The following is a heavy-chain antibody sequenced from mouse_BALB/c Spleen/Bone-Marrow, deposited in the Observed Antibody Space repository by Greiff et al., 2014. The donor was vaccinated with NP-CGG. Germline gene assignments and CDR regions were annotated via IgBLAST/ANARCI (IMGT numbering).Heavy chain of an antibody. Sequence: QVQLKESGAELARPGASVKMSCKASGYTFTSYTMHWVKQRPGQGLEWIGYINPSSGYTNYNQKFKDKATLTADKSSSTAYMQPTSTASEDSAVYSCARGVYYYGSSSNFDYWGQGTTLTVSA. CDR2: INPSSGYT. CDR3: ARGVYYYGSSSNFDY. D-gene: IGHD1-1*01. V-gene: IGHV1-4*01. J-gene: IGHJ2*01. CDR1: GYTFTSYT.